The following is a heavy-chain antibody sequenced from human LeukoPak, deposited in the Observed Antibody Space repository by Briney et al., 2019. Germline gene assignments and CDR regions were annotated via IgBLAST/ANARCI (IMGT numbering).Heavy chain of an antibody. CDR2: ISAYNGNT. Sequence: VASVKVSCKASGYTLTSYGISWVRQAPGQGLEWMGWISAYNGNTNYAQKLQGRVTMTTDTSTSTAYMELRSLRSDDTAVYYCARVLPDYYDSSGSFDYWGQGTLVTVSS. CDR3: ARVLPDYYDSSGSFDY. J-gene: IGHJ4*02. CDR1: GYTLTSYG. V-gene: IGHV1-18*01. D-gene: IGHD3-22*01.